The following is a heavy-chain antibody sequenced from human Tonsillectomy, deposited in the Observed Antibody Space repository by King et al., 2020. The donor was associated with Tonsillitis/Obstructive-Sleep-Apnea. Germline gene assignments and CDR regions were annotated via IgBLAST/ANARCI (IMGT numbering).Heavy chain of an antibody. CDR1: GFNFSSFG. CDR3: ARDAVPFLEWHLSNYHSYYYMDV. J-gene: IGHJ6*03. CDR2: LWYDGSKK. D-gene: IGHD3-3*01. Sequence: VQLVESGGGVVQPGRSLRLSCAASGFNFSSFGVHWVRQAPGKGLEWLTVLWYDGSKKYFGDSLQGRFTIARDNSENTVYLQMNRLRAEDTAVYYCARDAVPFLEWHLSNYHSYYYMDVWGKGTTVTVSS. V-gene: IGHV3-33*01.